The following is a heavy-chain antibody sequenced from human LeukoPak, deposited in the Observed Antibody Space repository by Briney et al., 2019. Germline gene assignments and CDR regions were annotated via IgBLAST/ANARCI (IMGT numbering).Heavy chain of an antibody. CDR1: GYTFTSYG. CDR3: ATLLPVATSEYYFDY. J-gene: IGHJ4*02. Sequence: GASVKVSCKASGYTFTSYGISWVRQAPGQGLEWMGWISAYNGNTNYAQKFQGRVTMTEDTSTDTAYMELSSLRSEDTAVYYCATLLPVATSEYYFDYWGQGTLVTVSS. D-gene: IGHD2-15*01. V-gene: IGHV1-18*01. CDR2: ISAYNGNT.